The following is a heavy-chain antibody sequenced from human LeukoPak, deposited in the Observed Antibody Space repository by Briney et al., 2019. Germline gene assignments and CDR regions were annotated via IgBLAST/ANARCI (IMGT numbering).Heavy chain of an antibody. J-gene: IGHJ5*01. D-gene: IGHD2/OR15-2a*01. CDR2: IKQDGSEK. CDR3: ATYSTKNAREFES. CDR1: GFTFSSYW. V-gene: IGHV3-7*01. Sequence: GGSLRLSCAASGFTFSSYWMSWVRQAPGKGLEWVANIKQDGSEKYYVDSVKGRFTISRDNAKNSLYLQMNSLRAEDTAVYYCATYSTKNAREFESWGQGTLVTVSS.